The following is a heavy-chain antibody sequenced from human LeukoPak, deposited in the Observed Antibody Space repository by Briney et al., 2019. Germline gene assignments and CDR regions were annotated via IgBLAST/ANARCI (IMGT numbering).Heavy chain of an antibody. Sequence: GGSLRLSCVGFGFNFSNYNLNWVRQAPGKGLEWVSSISRSGGSTYYAESVRGRLTISRDNSRNTLYLQMNSLRAGDTAVYYCAKGSKLVVITRDHYMAVWGKGTTVTISS. D-gene: IGHD3-22*01. J-gene: IGHJ6*03. CDR1: GFNFSNYN. CDR2: ISRSGGST. V-gene: IGHV3-21*01. CDR3: AKGSKLVVITRDHYMAV.